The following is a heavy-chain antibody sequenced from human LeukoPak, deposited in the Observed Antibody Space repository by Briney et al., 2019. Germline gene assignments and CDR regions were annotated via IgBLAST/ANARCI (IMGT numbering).Heavy chain of an antibody. V-gene: IGHV1-18*01. J-gene: IGHJ6*03. CDR3: ARLSTSSSWYALGGYYYYYMDV. D-gene: IGHD6-13*01. Sequence: ASVKVSCKASGYTFTSYGISWARQAPGQGLEWMGWISAYNGNTNYAQKLQGRVTMTTDTSTSTAYMELRSLRSDDTAVYYCARLSTSSSWYALGGYYYYYMDVWGKGTTVTVSS. CDR2: ISAYNGNT. CDR1: GYTFTSYG.